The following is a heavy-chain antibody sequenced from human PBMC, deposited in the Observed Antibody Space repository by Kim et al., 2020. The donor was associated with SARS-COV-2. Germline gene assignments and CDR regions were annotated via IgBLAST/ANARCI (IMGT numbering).Heavy chain of an antibody. Sequence: GESLKISCKGSGYSFTSYWIGWVRQMPGKGLEWMGIIYPGDSDTRYSPSFQGQVTISADKSISTAYLQWSSLKASDTAMYYCARENYYDSSGYYYKAFDIWGQGTMVTVSS. CDR3: ARENYYDSSGYYYKAFDI. J-gene: IGHJ3*02. V-gene: IGHV5-51*01. CDR2: IYPGDSDT. CDR1: GYSFTSYW. D-gene: IGHD3-22*01.